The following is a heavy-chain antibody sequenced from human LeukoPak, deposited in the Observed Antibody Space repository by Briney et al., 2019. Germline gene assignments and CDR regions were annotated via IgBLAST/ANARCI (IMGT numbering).Heavy chain of an antibody. CDR2: INQSGST. J-gene: IGHJ4*02. CDR3: ARRPDGTSHFDY. D-gene: IGHD6-6*01. CDR1: GGSFSGYY. Sequence: TSETLSLTCAVYGGSFSGYYWSWIRQPPGQALEWIGEINQSGSTNYNPSLERRVTMSVDTSKKQFFLKLSSVTAADTAVYYCARRPDGTSHFDYWGQGTLVTVSS. V-gene: IGHV4-34*01.